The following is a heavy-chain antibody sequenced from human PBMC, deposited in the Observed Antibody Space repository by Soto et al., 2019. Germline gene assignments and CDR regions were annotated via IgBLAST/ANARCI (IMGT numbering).Heavy chain of an antibody. D-gene: IGHD3-22*01. CDR1: GFTFSSYG. J-gene: IGHJ4*02. V-gene: IGHV3-30*03. Sequence: GGSLRLSCAASGFTFSSYGMHWVRQAPGKGLEWVAVISYDGSNKYYADSVKGRFTISRDNSKNTLYLQMNSLRAEDTAVYYCARDRYDTSGYYCPFDYWGQGTLVTVSS. CDR3: ARDRYDTSGYYCPFDY. CDR2: ISYDGSNK.